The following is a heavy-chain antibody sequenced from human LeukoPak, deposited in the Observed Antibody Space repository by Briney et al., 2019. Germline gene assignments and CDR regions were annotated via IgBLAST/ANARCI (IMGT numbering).Heavy chain of an antibody. CDR1: GFTFSSYA. CDR3: AKAYCSSTSCYQGY. V-gene: IGHV3-23*01. D-gene: IGHD2-2*01. J-gene: IGHJ4*02. Sequence: PGGSLRLSCAASGFTFSSYAMSWVRQAPGKGLEWVSAISGCGGSAYYADSVKGRFTISRDNSKNTLYLQMNSLRAEDTAVYYCAKAYCSSTSCYQGYWGQGTLVIVSS. CDR2: ISGCGGSA.